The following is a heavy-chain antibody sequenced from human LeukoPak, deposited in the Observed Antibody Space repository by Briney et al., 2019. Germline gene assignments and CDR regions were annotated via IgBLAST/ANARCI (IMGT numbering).Heavy chain of an antibody. V-gene: IGHV3-7*03. CDR2: IKEDGSET. J-gene: IGHJ4*02. D-gene: IGHD3-22*01. Sequence: GGSLRLSCTGSGFTFSSHWMSWVRQAPGRGLEWVANIKEDGSETYYLDSVKGRFTISRDNAKNSLYLQMNSLRAEDTAVYYCARDLGPTNYYDSSDYWGQGTLVTVSS. CDR1: GFTFSSHW. CDR3: ARDLGPTNYYDSSDY.